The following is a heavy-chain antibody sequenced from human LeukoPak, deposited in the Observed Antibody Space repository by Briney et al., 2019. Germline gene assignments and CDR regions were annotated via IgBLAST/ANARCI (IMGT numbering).Heavy chain of an antibody. V-gene: IGHV1-2*02. Sequence: GASVKVSCKASGYTLTGYYMHWVRQAPGQGLEWMGWINPSSGGTNYAQKFQGRVTLTRDTSINTAYMELSRLRSDDTAVYFCAREEASVTGTLFWGQGTLVTVSS. CDR3: AREEASVTGTLF. J-gene: IGHJ4*02. CDR2: INPSSGGT. D-gene: IGHD6-19*01. CDR1: GYTLTGYY.